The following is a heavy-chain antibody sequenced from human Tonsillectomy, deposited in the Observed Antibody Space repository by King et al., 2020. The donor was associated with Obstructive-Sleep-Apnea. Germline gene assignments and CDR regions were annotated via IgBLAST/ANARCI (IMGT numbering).Heavy chain of an antibody. CDR3: ARDHGYSYGYIDYYFDY. CDR1: GFTFSNYA. Sequence: VQLVESGGGVVQPGRSLRLSCAASGFTFSNYAMHWVRQAPGKGLEGVAIISYDGSNKYNADSVKGRFTISRDDSKNTLYLQMNSLIAEDTAVYYCARDHGYSYGYIDYYFDYWGQGTLVTVSS. V-gene: IGHV3-30-3*01. CDR2: ISYDGSNK. D-gene: IGHD5-18*01. J-gene: IGHJ4*02.